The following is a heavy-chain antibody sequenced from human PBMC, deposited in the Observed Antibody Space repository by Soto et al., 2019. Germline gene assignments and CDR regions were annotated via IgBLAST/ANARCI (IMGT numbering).Heavy chain of an antibody. Sequence: GGSLRLSCAASGFTFSSYAMSWVRQAPGKGLEWVSAISGSGGSTYYADSVKGRFTISRDNSKNTLYLQMNSLRAEDTAVYYCAKDLSLLVGATFDYWGQGTLVTSPQ. CDR3: AKDLSLLVGATFDY. D-gene: IGHD1-26*01. V-gene: IGHV3-23*01. CDR2: ISGSGGST. CDR1: GFTFSSYA. J-gene: IGHJ4*02.